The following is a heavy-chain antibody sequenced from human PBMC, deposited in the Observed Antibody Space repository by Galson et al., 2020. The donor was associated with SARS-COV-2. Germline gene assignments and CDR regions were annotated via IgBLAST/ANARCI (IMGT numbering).Heavy chain of an antibody. D-gene: IGHD4-4*01. CDR3: TRGWRYSMYYYYMDV. Sequence: GGSLRLSCAASGFTFNNFWMNWVRQAPGKGLEWVANIKHFGSERYYVDSVKGRFTISRDNAENSLYLQMNSLRAEDTAVYYCTRGWRYSMYYYYMDVWGKGTTVTVSS. CDR2: IKHFGSER. CDR1: GFTFNNFW. J-gene: IGHJ6*03. V-gene: IGHV3-7*01.